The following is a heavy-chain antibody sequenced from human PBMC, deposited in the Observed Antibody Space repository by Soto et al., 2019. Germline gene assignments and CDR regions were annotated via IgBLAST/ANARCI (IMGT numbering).Heavy chain of an antibody. CDR2: IKQGGNDK. Sequence: PGGSLRLSCAASGFTFSTYAMSWVRQAPGKGLEWVSTIKQGGNDKYYVDSVKGRFTISRDNAKNSLYLQMNSLRAEDTAVYYCAGESITYGMDVWGQGTTVTVSS. J-gene: IGHJ6*02. D-gene: IGHD3-10*01. CDR3: AGESITYGMDV. CDR1: GFTFSTYA. V-gene: IGHV3-7*03.